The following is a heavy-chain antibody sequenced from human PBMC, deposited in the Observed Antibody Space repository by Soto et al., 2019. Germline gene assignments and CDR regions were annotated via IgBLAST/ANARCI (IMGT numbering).Heavy chain of an antibody. J-gene: IGHJ4*02. CDR1: GGSFSAYY. Sequence: QVQLQQWGAGLLKPSETLSLTCAVYGGSFSAYYWSWIRQSPGKGLEWIGEIHHSGSTNYKPSLQSRVTISVDTSKNQFSLELRSVTAADTAVYYCASYGSGSYYNGYYFDSWGQGTLVTVSS. V-gene: IGHV4-34*01. D-gene: IGHD3-10*01. CDR3: ASYGSGSYYNGYYFDS. CDR2: IHHSGST.